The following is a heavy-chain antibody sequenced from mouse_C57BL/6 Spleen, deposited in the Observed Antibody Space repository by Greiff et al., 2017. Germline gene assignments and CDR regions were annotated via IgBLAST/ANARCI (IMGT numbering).Heavy chain of an antibody. CDR3: ATGYSKGGFAY. J-gene: IGHJ3*01. D-gene: IGHD2-5*01. Sequence: VQLQQPGAELVRPGSSVKLSCKASGYTFTSYWMHWVKQRPIQGLVWIGNIDPSDSETHYNQKFKDKATLTVDKSSSTAYMQLSSLTSEDSAVDYCATGYSKGGFAYWGQGTLVTVSA. CDR1: GYTFTSYW. V-gene: IGHV1-52*01. CDR2: IDPSDSET.